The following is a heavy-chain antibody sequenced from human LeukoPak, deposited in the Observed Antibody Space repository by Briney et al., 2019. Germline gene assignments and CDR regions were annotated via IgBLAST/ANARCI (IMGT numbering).Heavy chain of an antibody. CDR2: IRSRDGTT. J-gene: IGHJ5*02. D-gene: IGHD2-15*01. CDR1: GFTFGDYS. Sequence: GGSLTLSCTASGFTFGDYSMNWVRQAPGKGLEWVGFIRSRDGTTEYAASVRGRFSIPRDESKRIAYLQMNSLKAEDTAVYHCNRWHISGVSYSNLWGQGTLVTVSS. CDR3: NRWHISGVSYSNL. V-gene: IGHV3-49*04.